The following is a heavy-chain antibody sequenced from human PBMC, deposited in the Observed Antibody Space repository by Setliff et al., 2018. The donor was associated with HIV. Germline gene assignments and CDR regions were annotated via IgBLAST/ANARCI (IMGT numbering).Heavy chain of an antibody. D-gene: IGHD3-22*01. CDR2: IKTDGSGK. CDR1: GFTFSSYW. Sequence: PGGSLRLSCAASGFTFSSYWMSWVRQAPGKGPEWVANIKTDGSGKFEVDSVKGRFTISRDNAKNSLYLQMNSLRAEDTAVYYCAKDVYVAKYYYGSSGYSGSYYFDYWGQGTLVTVSS. J-gene: IGHJ4*02. CDR3: AKDVYVAKYYYGSSGYSGSYYFDY. V-gene: IGHV3-7*01.